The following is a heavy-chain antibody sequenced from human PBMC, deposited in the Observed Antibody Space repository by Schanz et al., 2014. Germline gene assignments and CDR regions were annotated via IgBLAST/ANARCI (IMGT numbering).Heavy chain of an antibody. CDR3: VKDLTPGGEDV. CDR1: GVTSDDYG. J-gene: IGHJ6*02. CDR2: ILLRSGHR. Sequence: EVQLVESGGGLVQPGRSLRLSCVVSGVTSDDYGMHWVRQVPRKGREWGSGILLRSGHRDYANSVKDRFIISRDRSSLYLQRNRQRAEDTAFYYCVKDLTPGGEDVGGQGTKVTVSS. V-gene: IGHV3-9*02. D-gene: IGHD2-15*01.